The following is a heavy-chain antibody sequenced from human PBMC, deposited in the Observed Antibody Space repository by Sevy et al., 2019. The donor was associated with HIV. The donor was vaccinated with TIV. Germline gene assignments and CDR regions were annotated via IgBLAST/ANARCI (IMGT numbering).Heavy chain of an antibody. CDR1: RGSISSSY. Sequence: ETLSLTCTVSRGSISSSYWSWVRQSPEKGLEWLGYIYYSGSSKYNPSLESRVSMSLDTSKKQFSLRLSSVTPADTAIYYCAMTYYYESSGYWTFDHWGQGTLVTVSS. CDR2: IYYSGSS. J-gene: IGHJ4*02. V-gene: IGHV4-59*01. D-gene: IGHD3-22*01. CDR3: AMTYYYESSGYWTFDH.